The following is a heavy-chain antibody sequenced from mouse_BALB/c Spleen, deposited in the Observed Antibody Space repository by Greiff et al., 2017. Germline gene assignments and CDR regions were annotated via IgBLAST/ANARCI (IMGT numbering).Heavy chain of an antibody. V-gene: IGHV1S22*01. CDR3: TRGGYYGSSHYFDY. J-gene: IGHJ2*01. CDR1: GYTFTSYW. Sequence: LQQPGSELVRPGASVKLSCKASGYTFTSYWMHWVKPRHGQGLEWIGNIYPGSGSTNYDEKFKSKGTLTVDTSSSTAYMHLSSLTSEDSAVYYCTRGGYYGSSHYFDYWGQGTTLTVSS. D-gene: IGHD1-1*01. CDR2: IYPGSGST.